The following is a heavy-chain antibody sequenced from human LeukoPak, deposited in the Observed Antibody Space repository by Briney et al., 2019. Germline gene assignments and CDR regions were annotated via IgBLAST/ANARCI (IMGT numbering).Heavy chain of an antibody. CDR1: GFSFSTDG. D-gene: IGHD2-8*01. J-gene: IGHJ4*02. CDR3: ARHFQGQYCTNGVCYFPDFDY. Sequence: GGSLRLSCSASGFSFSTDGMSWVRQAPGKGLEWVSGILGLGGASRTYYADSVKGRFTISRDNSMNTLYLQMNSLRAEDTAVYYCARHFQGQYCTNGVCYFPDFDYWGQGTLVTVSS. CDR2: ILGLGGASRT. V-gene: IGHV3-23*01.